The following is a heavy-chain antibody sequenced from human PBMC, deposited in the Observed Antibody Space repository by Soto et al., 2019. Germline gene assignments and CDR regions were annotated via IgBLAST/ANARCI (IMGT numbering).Heavy chain of an antibody. CDR2: ISRSGDKT. V-gene: IGHV3-23*01. CDR1: GFTFSTYA. Sequence: GGSLRLSCVASGFTFSTYAMTWVRQTPGRGLEWISSISRSGDKTYHADPVKGRFTISRDNSKNTLYLQMNGLRADDTAGYFCAKVRWGDASNWYFRDNYFEPWGRGTLVT. J-gene: IGHJ5*02. CDR3: AKVRWGDASNWYFRDNYFEP. D-gene: IGHD3-10*01.